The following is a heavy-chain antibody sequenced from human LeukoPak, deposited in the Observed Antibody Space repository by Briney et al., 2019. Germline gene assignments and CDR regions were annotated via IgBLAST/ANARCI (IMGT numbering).Heavy chain of an antibody. CDR3: ARVPPYNNYYYYCMDV. CDR1: GGTFSTYA. J-gene: IGHJ6*03. V-gene: IGHV1-69*05. Sequence: GASVKVSCKASGGTFSTYAISWVRQAPGQGLEWMGGIIPIFGTANYAQKFQGRVTITTDESTSTAYMELSSLRSEDTAVYYCARVPPYNNYYYYCMDVWGKGTTVTVSS. D-gene: IGHD5-24*01. CDR2: IIPIFGTA.